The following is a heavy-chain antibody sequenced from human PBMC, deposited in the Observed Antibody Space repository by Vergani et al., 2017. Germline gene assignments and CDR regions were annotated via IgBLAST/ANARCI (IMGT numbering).Heavy chain of an antibody. CDR1: GHTFSNYE. V-gene: IGHV7-4-1*02. Sequence: QVQLVQSGSELKKPGASVKVSCKTSGHTFSNYEMNWVRQAPGQRLEWMGCINTKTGNPTYAQDFTGRFVFSLDTSVSTAYLEINNLQPEDSAVYFCATASWAQLWVLKHWGQGTRVTVSS. CDR3: ATASWAQLWVLKH. J-gene: IGHJ4*02. CDR2: INTKTGNP. D-gene: IGHD5-24*01.